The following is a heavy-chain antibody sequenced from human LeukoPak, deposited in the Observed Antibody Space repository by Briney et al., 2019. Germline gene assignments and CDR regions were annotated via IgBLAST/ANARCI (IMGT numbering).Heavy chain of an antibody. V-gene: IGHV1-18*01. J-gene: IGHJ4*02. CDR1: GYTFTSYG. CDR3: ARVGFREYNWNDGEDY. Sequence: ASVKVSCKASGYTFTSYGISWVRQAPGQGLEWMGWISAYNGNTNYAQKLQGRVTMTTDTSTSTAYMELRSLRSDDTAVYYCARVGFREYNWNDGEDYWGQGTLVTVSS. CDR2: ISAYNGNT. D-gene: IGHD1-20*01.